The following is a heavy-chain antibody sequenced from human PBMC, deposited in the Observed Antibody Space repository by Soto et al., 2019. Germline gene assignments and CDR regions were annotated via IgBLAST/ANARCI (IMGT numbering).Heavy chain of an antibody. V-gene: IGHV4-39*01. CDR3: ARLNGYCVSTGCHGYYGMDV. Sequence: SVTLSLTCTVSGCSLRSCIYYCGWIRQLPGKGLEWIGSIYYSGSTYYNPSLKSRVTISVDTSKNQFSLKLSSVTAADTAVYYCARLNGYCVSTGCHGYYGMDVWGQGTTVS. J-gene: IGHJ6*02. CDR2: IYYSGST. CDR1: GCSLRSCIYY. D-gene: IGHD2-2*03.